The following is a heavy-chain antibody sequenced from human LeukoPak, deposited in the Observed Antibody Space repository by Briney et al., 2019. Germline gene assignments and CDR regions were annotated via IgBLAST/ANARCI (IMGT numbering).Heavy chain of an antibody. CDR1: GGSISSGGYY. CDR3: ARDSIQLWFGYYYYYMDV. Sequence: SQTLSLTCTVSGGSISSGGYYWSWIRQHPGKGLEWVGYIYYSGSTYYNPSLKSRVTISVDTSKNQFPLKLSSVTAADTAVYYCARDSIQLWFGYYYYYMDVWGKGTTVTVSS. D-gene: IGHD5-18*01. J-gene: IGHJ6*03. V-gene: IGHV4-31*03. CDR2: IYYSGST.